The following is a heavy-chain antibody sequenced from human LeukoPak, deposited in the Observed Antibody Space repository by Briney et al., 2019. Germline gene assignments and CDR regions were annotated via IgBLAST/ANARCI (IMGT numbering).Heavy chain of an antibody. CDR3: AKRVTMVRGVIYGFDY. J-gene: IGHJ4*02. CDR1: GFTFSSYA. V-gene: IGHV3-23*01. CDR2: FSGSGGST. D-gene: IGHD3-10*01. Sequence: PGGSLRLSCAASGFTFSSYAMSWVRRAPGKGLEGVSAFSGSGGSTYYADSVKGRFTISRDNSRNTLYLQMNSLRAEDTAVYYCAKRVTMVRGVIYGFDYWGQGTLVTVSS.